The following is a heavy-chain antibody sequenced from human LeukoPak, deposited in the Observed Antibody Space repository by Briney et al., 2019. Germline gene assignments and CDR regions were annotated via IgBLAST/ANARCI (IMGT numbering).Heavy chain of an antibody. CDR2: FDPEDGET. D-gene: IGHD2-8*01. CDR3: AVGYCTNGVCYTIGY. CDR1: GYTLTELS. V-gene: IGHV1-24*01. J-gene: IGHJ4*02. Sequence: ASVKVSRKVSGYTLTELSMHWVRQAPGKGLEWMGGFDPEDGETIYAQKFQGRVTMTEDTSTDTAYMELSSLRSEDTAVYYCAVGYCTNGVCYTIGYWGQGTLVTVSS.